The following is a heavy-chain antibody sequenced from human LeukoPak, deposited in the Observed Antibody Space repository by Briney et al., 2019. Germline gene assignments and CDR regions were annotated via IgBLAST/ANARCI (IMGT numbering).Heavy chain of an antibody. J-gene: IGHJ5*02. CDR1: GGTFSSYA. CDR2: IIPIFGTA. Sequence: SVKVSCKASGGTFSSYAISWVRQAPGQGLEWMGGIIPIFGTANYAQKFQGRVTITRNTSISTAYMELSSLRSEDTAVYYCARGREQLLNPWGQGTLVTVSS. V-gene: IGHV1-69*05. D-gene: IGHD2-2*01. CDR3: ARGREQLLNP.